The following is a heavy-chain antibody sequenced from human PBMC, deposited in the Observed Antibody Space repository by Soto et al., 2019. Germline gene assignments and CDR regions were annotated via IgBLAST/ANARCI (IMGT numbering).Heavy chain of an antibody. V-gene: IGHV4-31*03. Sequence: TLSLTCTVSGGSISSGGYYWSWIRQHPGTGLEWIGYISYSGSTYYNPSLKSRVTISRDNSRNTLYLHMDSLRAEDTAVYYCARGRGSTGYLGREHYFDYWGQGTLVTVSS. CDR3: ARGRGSTGYLGREHYFDY. CDR1: GGSISSGGYY. CDR2: ISYSGST. J-gene: IGHJ4*02. D-gene: IGHD2-2*01.